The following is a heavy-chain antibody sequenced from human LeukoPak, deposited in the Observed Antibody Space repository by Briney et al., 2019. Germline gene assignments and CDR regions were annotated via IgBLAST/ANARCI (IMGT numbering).Heavy chain of an antibody. CDR1: VYTFTSYD. CDR2: MNPNSGNT. D-gene: IGHD1-1*01. Sequence: ASVKVSCKASVYTFTSYDINWVLQATGQGLEWMGWMNPNSGNTGYAQKFQGRVTMTRNTSISTAYMELSSLRSEDTAVYYCARAARVERRGPSGQPFDPWGQGTLVTVSS. CDR3: ARAARVERRGPSGQPFDP. J-gene: IGHJ5*02. V-gene: IGHV1-8*01.